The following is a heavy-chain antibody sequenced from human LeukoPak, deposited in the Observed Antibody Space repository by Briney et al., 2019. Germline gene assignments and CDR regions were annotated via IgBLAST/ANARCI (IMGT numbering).Heavy chain of an antibody. Sequence: GGSLRLSCSASGFTFRNFGISWVRQAPGKGLDWVSSIGGGDTHYADSVKGRFTISRDDSRSTVDLQMSSLRAEDTAVYYCAKDGQSFNSMYDYFDSWGQGTLVTVSS. CDR1: GFTFRNFG. CDR3: AKDGQSFNSMYDYFDS. J-gene: IGHJ4*02. V-gene: IGHV3-23*01. CDR2: IGGGDT. D-gene: IGHD2-8*01.